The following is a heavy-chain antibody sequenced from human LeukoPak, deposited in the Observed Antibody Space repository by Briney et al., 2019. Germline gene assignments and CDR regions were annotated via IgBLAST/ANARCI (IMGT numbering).Heavy chain of an antibody. CDR2: IYYSEST. CDR3: ARDRAAGTGFNWFDP. V-gene: IGHV4-4*02. J-gene: IGHJ5*02. D-gene: IGHD6-13*01. Sequence: SGTLSLTCAVSGGSISSSNWWSWVRQPPGKGLEWIGEIYYSESTNYNPSFKSRVTISVDKSKNQFSLKLNSVTAADTAVYYCARDRAAGTGFNWFDPWGQGTLVTVSS. CDR1: GGSISSSNW.